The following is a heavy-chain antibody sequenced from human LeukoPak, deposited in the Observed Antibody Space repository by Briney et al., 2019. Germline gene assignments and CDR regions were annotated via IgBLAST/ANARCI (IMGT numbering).Heavy chain of an antibody. CDR1: GFSLSNYW. D-gene: IGHD3-10*01. V-gene: IGHV3-74*01. CDR2: TNEHGTII. Sequence: GGSLRHSCAASGFSLSNYWFHWVRQAPWEGLVWVSRTNEHGTIINYADSVKGRFTISRDKAKNTLYLQMNRLRTEDSALYYCVVDLSGSADYWGQGTLVTVSS. CDR3: VVDLSGSADY. J-gene: IGHJ4*02.